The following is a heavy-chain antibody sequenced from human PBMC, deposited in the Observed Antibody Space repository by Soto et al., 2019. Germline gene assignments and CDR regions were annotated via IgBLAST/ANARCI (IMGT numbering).Heavy chain of an antibody. CDR3: ARDRFGACSSTSCYSYYYYYYMDV. D-gene: IGHD2-2*02. J-gene: IGHJ6*03. Sequence: GGSLRLSCAASGFTFSSYWMHWVRQAPGKGLVWVSRINSDGSSTSYADSVKGRFTISRDNAKNTLYLQMNSLRAEDTAVYYCARDRFGACSSTSCYSYYYYYYMDVWGKGTTVTVSS. CDR1: GFTFSSYW. V-gene: IGHV3-74*01. CDR2: INSDGSST.